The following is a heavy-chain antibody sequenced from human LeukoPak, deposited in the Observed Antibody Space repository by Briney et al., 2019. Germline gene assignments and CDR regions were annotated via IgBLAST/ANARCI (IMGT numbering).Heavy chain of an antibody. CDR3: ARGSYGWFDP. CDR1: GNSISSYF. Sequence: SETLSLTCTVSGNSISSYFWTWIRKPPGKGLEWIGFIYHSGTSSYNPSLKSRLTMSVDTSKNQVSLKLNSVTAADTAIYYCARGSYGWFDPWGQGTLVTVSS. CDR2: IYHSGTS. J-gene: IGHJ5*02. V-gene: IGHV4-59*01. D-gene: IGHD1-26*01.